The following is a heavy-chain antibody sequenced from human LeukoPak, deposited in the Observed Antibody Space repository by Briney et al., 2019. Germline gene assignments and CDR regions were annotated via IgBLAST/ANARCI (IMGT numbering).Heavy chain of an antibody. CDR1: GYTFTGYY. Sequence: ASVKVSCKASGYTFTGYYMHWVRQAPGQGLEWMGWINPNSGGTNYAQKFQGRVTMTRDTSISTAYMELSRLRSDYTAVYYCARGTIFGVVSPDYWGQGTLVTVSS. CDR3: ARGTIFGVVSPDY. CDR2: INPNSGGT. V-gene: IGHV1-2*02. J-gene: IGHJ4*02. D-gene: IGHD3-3*01.